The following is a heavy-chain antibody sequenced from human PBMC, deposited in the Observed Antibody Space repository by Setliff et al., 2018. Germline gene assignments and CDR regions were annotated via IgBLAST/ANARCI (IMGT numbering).Heavy chain of an antibody. CDR3: TSAKLERRTGHHYYMDV. CDR1: GFTSTNAW. CDR2: IKSNTDGGTT. Sequence: GGSLRLSCTASGFTSTNAWINWVRQAPGKGLEWVGRIKSNTDGGTTDYAAPVKGRFIISRDDSKNTLYLQMNNLKTEDTATYYCTSAKLERRTGHHYYMDVWGKGTTVTVSS. V-gene: IGHV3-15*01. J-gene: IGHJ6*03. D-gene: IGHD1-1*01.